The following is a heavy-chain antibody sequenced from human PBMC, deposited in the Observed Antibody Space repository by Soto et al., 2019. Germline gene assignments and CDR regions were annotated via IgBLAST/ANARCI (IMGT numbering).Heavy chain of an antibody. CDR2: ISWDGGST. Sequence: GGSLRLSCAASGFTFDDYTMHWVRQAPGKGLEWVSLISWDGGSTYYADSVKGRFTISRDNSKNSLYLQMNSLRTEDTALYYCAKWRVTTVVTRSAFDIWGQGTMVTVSS. CDR3: AKWRVTTVVTRSAFDI. D-gene: IGHD4-17*01. V-gene: IGHV3-43*01. CDR1: GFTFDDYT. J-gene: IGHJ3*02.